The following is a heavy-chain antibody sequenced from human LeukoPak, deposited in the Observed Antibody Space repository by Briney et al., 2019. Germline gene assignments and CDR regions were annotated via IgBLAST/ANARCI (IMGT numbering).Heavy chain of an antibody. CDR1: GFTFSSYS. J-gene: IGHJ4*02. CDR3: ARIGYSSSSLDY. V-gene: IGHV3-21*01. D-gene: IGHD2-15*01. CDR2: ISSSSSYI. Sequence: GGSLRLSCAASGFTFSSYSMNWVRQAPGKGLEWVSSISSSSSYIYYADSVKGRFTISRDNAKNTLYLQMNSLRAEDTAVYYCARIGYSSSSLDYWGQGTLVTVPS.